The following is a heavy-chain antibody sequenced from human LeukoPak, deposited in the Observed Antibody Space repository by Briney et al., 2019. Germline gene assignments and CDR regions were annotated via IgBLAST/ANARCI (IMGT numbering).Heavy chain of an antibody. CDR1: GGSISSSSYY. CDR3: ARQRYYGSGSYSLNWFDP. V-gene: IGHV4-39*01. CDR2: SYYSEST. Sequence: NPSETLSLTCTVSGGSISSSSYYWGWIRQPPGKGLAWLGSSYYSESTYYNPSLKSRDPISVGPSKTQFSLRLSSVTAADTAVYYCARQRYYGSGSYSLNWFDPWGQGTLVTVSS. J-gene: IGHJ5*02. D-gene: IGHD3-10*01.